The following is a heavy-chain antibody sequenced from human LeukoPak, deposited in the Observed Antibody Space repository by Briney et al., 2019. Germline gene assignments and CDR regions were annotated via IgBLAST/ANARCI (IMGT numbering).Heavy chain of an antibody. Sequence: GGSLRLSCAASGFSFSDYNMNWVRQAPGKGLEWVAYISSSSSTTHYADSVTGRFSISRDNAKSSLYLQMNSLRVEDTAVYYCAGVGDISAFDYWGQGALVTVSS. J-gene: IGHJ4*02. CDR3: AGVGDISAFDY. CDR1: GFSFSDYN. CDR2: ISSSSSTT. D-gene: IGHD6-19*01. V-gene: IGHV3-48*01.